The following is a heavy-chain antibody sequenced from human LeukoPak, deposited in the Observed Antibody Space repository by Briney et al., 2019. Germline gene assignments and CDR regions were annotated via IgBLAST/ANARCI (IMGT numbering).Heavy chain of an antibody. CDR2: IRYDGSNK. CDR3: AKAGRGEDDYYYYMDV. V-gene: IGHV3-30*02. J-gene: IGHJ6*03. D-gene: IGHD3-10*01. Sequence: GGSLRLSCAASGFTFSSYGKHWVRQAPGKGLEWVAFIRYDGSNKYYADSVKGRFTISRDNSKNTLYLQMNSLRAEDTAVYYCAKAGRGEDDYYYYMDVWGKGTTVTVSS. CDR1: GFTFSSYG.